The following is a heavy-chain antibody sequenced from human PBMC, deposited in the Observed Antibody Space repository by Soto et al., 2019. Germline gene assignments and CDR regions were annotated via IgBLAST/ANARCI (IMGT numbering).Heavy chain of an antibody. J-gene: IGHJ6*02. CDR3: ARAYSGLLPSRADYYYDLDV. CDR1: GFTFSDYD. Sequence: EVQLVESGGGSVQTGGSLRLSCTASGFTFSDYDMHWVRQGAGKGMEWVSTIGAARDPYYTGSVKGRFTISRENARNSMFLHMNSVTVGDTAVYYCARAYSGLLPSRADYYYDLDVCGQGTMVTVS. CDR2: IGAARDP. D-gene: IGHD2-15*01. V-gene: IGHV3-13*05.